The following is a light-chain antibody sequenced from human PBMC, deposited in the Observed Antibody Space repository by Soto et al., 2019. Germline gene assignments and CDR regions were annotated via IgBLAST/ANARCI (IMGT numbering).Light chain of an antibody. CDR2: EVN. CDR3: SSYAGSSNV. V-gene: IGLV2-8*01. CDR1: SSDVGGYSY. J-gene: IGLJ1*01. Sequence: HSALTQARSASGSPGQPVPIYCTGTSSDVGGYSYVSWYQQHPGKAPKLMIYEVNKRPSGVPDRFSGSKSGNTASLTVSGLQAEDEADYYCSSYAGSSNVFGTGTKVTVL.